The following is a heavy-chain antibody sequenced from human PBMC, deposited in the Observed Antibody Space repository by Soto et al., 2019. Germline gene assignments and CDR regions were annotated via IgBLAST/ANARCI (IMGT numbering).Heavy chain of an antibody. J-gene: IGHJ4*02. CDR2: IYPGDSDT. V-gene: IGHV5-51*01. Sequence: GESLKISCKGSGYSFTSYWIGWVRQMPGKGLEWMGIIYPGDSDTRYSPSFQGQVTISADKSISTAYLQWSSLKASDTAMYYCARLRVGMATIDYFDYWGQGTLVTVSS. CDR3: ARLRVGMATIDYFDY. CDR1: GYSFTSYW. D-gene: IGHD5-12*01.